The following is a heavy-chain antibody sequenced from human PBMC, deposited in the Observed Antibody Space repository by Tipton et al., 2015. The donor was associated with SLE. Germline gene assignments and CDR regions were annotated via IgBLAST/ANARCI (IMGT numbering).Heavy chain of an antibody. CDR3: ARGRLLEWLSTYYYYYGMDV. Sequence: GLVKPSETLSLTCSVSGGPINSYYWSWIRQPPGKGLEWIGYIFHDGSTRYNPSLKSRVTISGDTSKNQFSLKLSSVTAADTAVYYCARGRLLEWLSTYYYYYGMDVWGHGTTVTVSS. CDR2: IFHDGST. CDR1: GGPINSYY. D-gene: IGHD3-3*01. V-gene: IGHV4-59*12. J-gene: IGHJ6*02.